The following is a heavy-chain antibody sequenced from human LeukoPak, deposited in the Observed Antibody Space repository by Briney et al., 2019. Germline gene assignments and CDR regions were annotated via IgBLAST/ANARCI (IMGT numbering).Heavy chain of an antibody. J-gene: IGHJ6*02. CDR1: GFTFSSYS. Sequence: PGGSLRLSCAASGFTFSSYSMNWVRQAPGKGLEWVSGISWNSGSIGYADSVKGRFTISRDNAKNSLYLQMNSLRAEDTALYYCAKDMSRYYYYYGMDVWGQGTTVTVSS. V-gene: IGHV3-9*01. D-gene: IGHD1-14*01. CDR2: ISWNSGSI. CDR3: AKDMSRYYYYYGMDV.